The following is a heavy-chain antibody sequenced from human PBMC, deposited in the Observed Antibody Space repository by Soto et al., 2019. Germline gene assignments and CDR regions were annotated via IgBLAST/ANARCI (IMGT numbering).Heavy chain of an antibody. Sequence: GGSLRLSYAASGFTLSGYAMDWVRKAPGKGLEYVSGISSNGVGTYYANSVQGRFTISRDNSKNTVYLQMGSLRPEDMAVFYCARRARPDFYYMDVWGKGTTVTVSS. CDR2: ISSNGVGT. J-gene: IGHJ6*03. CDR3: ARRARPDFYYMDV. D-gene: IGHD6-6*01. V-gene: IGHV3-64*01. CDR1: GFTLSGYA.